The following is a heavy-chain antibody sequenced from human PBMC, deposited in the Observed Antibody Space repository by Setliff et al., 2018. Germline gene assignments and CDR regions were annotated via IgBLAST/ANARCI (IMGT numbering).Heavy chain of an antibody. D-gene: IGHD2-8*01. J-gene: IGHJ5*02. CDR2: IHYSGST. V-gene: IGHV4-39*01. Sequence: KTSETLSLTCTVSGGSISSNSHYWGWIRQPPGKGLEWIGSIHYSGSTYHNPSLESRVTISVDTSKNQFSLKMTSVTAADTAVYYCARHGLHCTNGICPPPFDPWGQGTLVTVSS. CDR1: GGSISSNSHY. CDR3: ARHGLHCTNGICPPPFDP.